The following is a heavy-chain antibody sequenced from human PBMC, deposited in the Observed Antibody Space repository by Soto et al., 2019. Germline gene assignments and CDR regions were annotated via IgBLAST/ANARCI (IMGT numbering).Heavy chain of an antibody. J-gene: IGHJ4*02. CDR3: ARGPNSDC. Sequence: EERLVQSGGGLVQPGGSLRPSLEPFGFSAGGTYMSWARQPPGKGLELVSLIYSGGNPFYADSMKGRFTLSRDNSNNMLYLQMDSLRAEDTAVYYCARGPNSDCWGQGTLVIVSS. CDR1: GFSAGGTY. CDR2: IYSGGNP. D-gene: IGHD2-21*01. V-gene: IGHV3-53*01.